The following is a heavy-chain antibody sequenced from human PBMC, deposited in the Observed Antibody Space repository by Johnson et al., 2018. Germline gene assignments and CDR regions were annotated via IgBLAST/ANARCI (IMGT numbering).Heavy chain of an antibody. J-gene: IGHJ6*02. CDR3: ARRKGEVYGMDV. D-gene: IGHD3-10*01. Sequence: QVQLVQSGAEVKKPGSSVKVSCKASGGTFSSYAISWVRQAPGQGLEWMGGIVPLFGTAMSAQTFQGRVPITADEATSTAYMALSSLGSEDTAVYYGARRKGEVYGMDVWGQGTTVTVSS. CDR2: IVPLFGTA. CDR1: GGTFSSYA. V-gene: IGHV1-69*01.